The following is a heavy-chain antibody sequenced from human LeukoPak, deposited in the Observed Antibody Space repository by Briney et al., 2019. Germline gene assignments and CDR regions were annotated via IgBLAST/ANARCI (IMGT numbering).Heavy chain of an antibody. CDR3: ARLPYYYDSSGYHQPTYYFDY. J-gene: IGHJ4*02. Sequence: SVKVSCKTSGYTFTNYYIHWVRQAPGQGLEWMGGIIPIFGTANYAQKFQGRVTITADESTSTAYMELSSLRSEDTAVYYCARLPYYYDSSGYHQPTYYFDYWGQGTLVTVSS. CDR1: GYTFTNYY. CDR2: IIPIFGTA. D-gene: IGHD3-22*01. V-gene: IGHV1-69*13.